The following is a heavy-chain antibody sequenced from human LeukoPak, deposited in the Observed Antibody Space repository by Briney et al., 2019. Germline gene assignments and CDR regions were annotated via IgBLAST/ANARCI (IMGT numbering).Heavy chain of an antibody. CDR1: GFTFSSYE. Sequence: PGGSLRLSCAASGFTFSSYEMHWVRQAPGKGLEWVSYISSSGSTIYYADSVKGRFTISRDNAKNSLSLQVNSLRVEDTAVYFCAKLAKYFYDSETYYFFEHWGQGTPVTASS. D-gene: IGHD3-10*01. V-gene: IGHV3-48*03. CDR2: ISSSGSTI. J-gene: IGHJ4*02. CDR3: AKLAKYFYDSETYYFFEH.